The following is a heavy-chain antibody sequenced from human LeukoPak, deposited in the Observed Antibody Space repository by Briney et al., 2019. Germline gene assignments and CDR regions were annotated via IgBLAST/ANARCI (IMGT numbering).Heavy chain of an antibody. D-gene: IGHD6-19*01. J-gene: IGHJ4*02. V-gene: IGHV6-1*01. CDR1: GDSVSTNSAA. CDR3: ARGGDCALNLMHAYSSGWYGLNLDY. Sequence: SQTLSLTCAISGDSVSTNSAAWNWIRQSPSRGLEWLGKTYYRSKWYNDNAVSVKSRIIINPDTSRNQFSLKLSSVTAADTAVYYCARGGDCALNLMHAYSSGWYGLNLDYWDQGTLVTVSS. CDR2: TYYRSKWYN.